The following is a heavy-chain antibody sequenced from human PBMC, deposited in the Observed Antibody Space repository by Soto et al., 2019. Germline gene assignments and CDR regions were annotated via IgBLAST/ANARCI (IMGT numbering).Heavy chain of an antibody. CDR1: GYTFTSYD. V-gene: IGHV1-8*01. Sequence: ASVKVSCKASGYTFTSYDINWVRQATGQGLEWMGWMNPNSGNTGYAQKFQGRVTMTRNTSISTAYMELSSLRSEDTAVYYCARANYGDYVTRNFYYYYYMDVWGKGTTVTVSS. D-gene: IGHD4-17*01. J-gene: IGHJ6*03. CDR2: MNPNSGNT. CDR3: ARANYGDYVTRNFYYYYYMDV.